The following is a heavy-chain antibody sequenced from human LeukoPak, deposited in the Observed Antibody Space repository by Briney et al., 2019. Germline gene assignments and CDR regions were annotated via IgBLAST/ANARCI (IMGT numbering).Heavy chain of an antibody. J-gene: IGHJ4*02. V-gene: IGHV1-46*01. D-gene: IGHD5-18*01. CDR3: ARGLVDTAMVIRN. CDR2: INPSGGST. CDR1: GYTFTSYY. Sequence: ASVKVSCKASGYTFTSYYIHWVRQAPGQGLEWMGIINPSGGSTSYEQKFQGRVTITADESTSTAYMELSSLRSEDTAVYYCARGLVDTAMVIRNWGQGTLVTVPS.